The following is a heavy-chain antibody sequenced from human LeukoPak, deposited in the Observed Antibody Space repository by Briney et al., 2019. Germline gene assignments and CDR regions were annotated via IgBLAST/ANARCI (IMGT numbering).Heavy chain of an antibody. CDR2: ISGSGGST. J-gene: IGHJ4*02. D-gene: IGHD3-22*01. V-gene: IGHV3-23*01. CDR1: GLTFSSYG. Sequence: GGSLRLSCAASGLTFSSYGMRWVRQAPGKGLEWVSAISGSGGSTYYADSVKGRFTITRDNSKNTLYLQMNSLRAEDTAVYYCAKGGYYGFDYWGQGTLVTVSS. CDR3: AKGGYYGFDY.